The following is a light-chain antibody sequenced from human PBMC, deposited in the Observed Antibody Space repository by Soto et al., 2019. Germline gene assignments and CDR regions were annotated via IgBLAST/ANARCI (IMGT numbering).Light chain of an antibody. CDR2: EVS. J-gene: IGLJ3*02. CDR1: SSDVGGYNY. CDR3: SSYTRRSTRV. V-gene: IGLV2-14*01. Sequence: QSVLTQPASVAGSPGQSITISCTGTSSDVGGYNYVSWYQQHPGKAPKLMIYEVSNRPSGVSNRFSGSQSGNTASLTISGLQAEDEADYYCSSYTRRSTRVFGGGTKLTVL.